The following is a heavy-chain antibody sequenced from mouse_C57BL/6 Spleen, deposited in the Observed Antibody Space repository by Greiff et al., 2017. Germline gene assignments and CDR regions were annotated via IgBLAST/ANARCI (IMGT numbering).Heavy chain of an antibody. D-gene: IGHD2-3*01. J-gene: IGHJ4*01. CDR2: IDPANGTT. CDR1: GFNIKNNY. V-gene: IGHV14-3*01. Sequence: VQLQQSVAELVRPGASVKLSCTASGFNIKNNYMHWVKQRPEQGLEWIGRIDPANGTTKYAPKFQGKATITADTSSNTAYLQLSSLTSEDTAIYYCARNDSYYGAMDYWGQGTSVTVSS. CDR3: ARNDSYYGAMDY.